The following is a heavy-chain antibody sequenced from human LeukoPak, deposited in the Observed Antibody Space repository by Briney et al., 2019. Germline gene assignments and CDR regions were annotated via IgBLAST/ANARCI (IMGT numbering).Heavy chain of an antibody. J-gene: IGHJ6*02. V-gene: IGHV1-18*01. CDR1: GYTFTSYG. CDR3: ARVTMDLYYYGIDV. CDR2: ISAYNGNT. D-gene: IGHD3-10*01. Sequence: ASVKVSCKASGYTFTSYGISWVRQAPGQGLEWMGWISAYNGNTNYAQKLQGRVTMTTDTSTSTAYMELRSLRSDDTAVYYCARVTMDLYYYGIDVWGQGTTVTVSS.